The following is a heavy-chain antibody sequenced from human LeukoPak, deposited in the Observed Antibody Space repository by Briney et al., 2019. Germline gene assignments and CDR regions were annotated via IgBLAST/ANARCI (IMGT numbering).Heavy chain of an antibody. Sequence: GGSLRLSCTASDLTFSGYEMNWVRQAPGKGLEWISYIMGRGSIVYYADSVRGRFTISRDNDKKALFLQMNSLRAEATAVYFCWGNDKTGPETLDVWGQGTCVGVST. D-gene: IGHD1-1*01. J-gene: IGHJ3*01. CDR2: IMGRGSIV. CDR1: DLTFSGYE. V-gene: IGHV3-48*03. CDR3: WGNDKTGPETLDV.